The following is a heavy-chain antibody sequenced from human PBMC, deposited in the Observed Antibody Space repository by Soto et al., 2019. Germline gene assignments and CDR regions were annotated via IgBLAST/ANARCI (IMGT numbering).Heavy chain of an antibody. Sequence: EVQLFESGGGLVEPGESLRLSCAASGFIFKDFAMSCFRQAPGKGLEWVSTITTSDDITYSADSVRGRFTISRDKSANTLFLQMSSLRGDDTATYYCTKGDSSGYFDPSAGYSTPDHWGQGTLVTVSS. CDR3: TKGDSSGYFDPSAGYSTPDH. CDR2: ITTSDDIT. J-gene: IGHJ5*02. CDR1: GFIFKDFA. V-gene: IGHV3-23*01. D-gene: IGHD2-15*01.